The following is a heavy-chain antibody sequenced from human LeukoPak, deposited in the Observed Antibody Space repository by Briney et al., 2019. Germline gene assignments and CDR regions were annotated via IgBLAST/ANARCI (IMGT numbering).Heavy chain of an antibody. J-gene: IGHJ4*02. CDR1: GYTFTSYD. CDR3: ARGPTWTGNYYYFDY. V-gene: IGHV1-8*03. CDR2: MNPNSGNT. Sequence: GASVKVSCKASGYTFTSYDINWVRQATGQGLEWMGWMNPNSGNTGYAQKFQGRVTITGHTSISTAYMELSSLRSEDTAVYYCARGPTWTGNYYYFDYWGQGTLVTVPS. D-gene: IGHD3/OR15-3a*01.